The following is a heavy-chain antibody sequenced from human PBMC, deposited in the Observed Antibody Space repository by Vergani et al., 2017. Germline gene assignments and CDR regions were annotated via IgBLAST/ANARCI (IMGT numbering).Heavy chain of an antibody. J-gene: IGHJ4*02. CDR1: GCTFSSYG. CDR2: IWYDGSNK. D-gene: IGHD4-17*01. Sequence: QVQLVEAGGGVVQPGRSLRLSCAASGCTFSSYGMHWVRQAPGKGLEWVAVIWYDGSNKYYADSVKGRFTISRDNSKNTLYLQMNSLRAEDTAVYYCARDPSFGDYLHPIDYWGQGTLVTVSS. CDR3: ARDPSFGDYLHPIDY. V-gene: IGHV3-33*01.